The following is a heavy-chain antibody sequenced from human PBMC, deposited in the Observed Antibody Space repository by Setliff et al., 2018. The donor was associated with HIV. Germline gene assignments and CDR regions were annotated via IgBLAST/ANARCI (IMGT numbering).Heavy chain of an antibody. CDR1: SGSISSSSYY. CDR3: ASLPPLYDSSGYYFDY. V-gene: IGHV4-39*01. J-gene: IGHJ4*02. D-gene: IGHD3-22*01. CDR2: IYYSGST. Sequence: SETLSLTCTVSSGSISSSSYYWGWIRQPPGKGLAWIGSIYYSGSTYYNPSLNSRVTISVDASKNQFSLKLSSVTAADTAVYYCASLPPLYDSSGYYFDYWGQGTLVTVSS.